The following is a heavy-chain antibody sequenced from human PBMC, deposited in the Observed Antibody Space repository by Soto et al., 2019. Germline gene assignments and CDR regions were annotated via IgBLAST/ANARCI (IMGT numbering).Heavy chain of an antibody. CDR3: ARGTRIASAGYYFDF. Sequence: KASETLSLTCTVSGDSLSSGDYYWSWIRQPPGEGLEWIGYITYSGFTYNNPSLKSRLSISVDTSKNQFSLRLSSVTAADTAVFYCARGTRIASAGYYFDFWGPGTLVTVSS. J-gene: IGHJ4*02. D-gene: IGHD6-25*01. CDR2: ITYSGFT. CDR1: GDSLSSGDYY. V-gene: IGHV4-30-4*01.